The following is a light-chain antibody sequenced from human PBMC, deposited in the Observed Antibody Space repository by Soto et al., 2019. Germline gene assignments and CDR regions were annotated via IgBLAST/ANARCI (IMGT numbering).Light chain of an antibody. CDR1: QGISNL. CDR2: TTS. CDR3: QQYSAYPRT. J-gene: IGKJ5*01. Sequence: DIPLTQSPSSLSASVGDRVPITCRASQGISNLLAWHQQKPGKAPKSLIKTTSILQSGVPSRFSGSGSETDFTLTISGLQPEDFATYYCQQYSAYPRTFGQGTRLELK. V-gene: IGKV1-16*01.